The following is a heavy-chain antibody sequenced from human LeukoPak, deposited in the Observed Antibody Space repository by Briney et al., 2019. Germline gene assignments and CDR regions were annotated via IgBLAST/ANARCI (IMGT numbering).Heavy chain of an antibody. J-gene: IGHJ4*02. CDR3: ARGFLGVVTYDY. CDR1: GFTVSSNY. Sequence: GGSLRPSCAASGFTVSSNYMSWVRQAPGKGLEWVSVIYSGGSTYYADSVKGRFTISRDNSKNTLYLQMNSLRAEDTAVYYCARGFLGVVTYDYWGQGTLVTVSS. CDR2: IYSGGST. D-gene: IGHD3-3*01. V-gene: IGHV3-53*01.